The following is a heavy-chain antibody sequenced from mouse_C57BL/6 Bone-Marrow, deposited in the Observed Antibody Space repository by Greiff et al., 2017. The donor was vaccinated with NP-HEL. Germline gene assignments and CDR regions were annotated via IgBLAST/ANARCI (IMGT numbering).Heavy chain of an antibody. CDR2: IRSKSNNYAT. CDR1: GFSFNTYA. Sequence: EVKLMESGGGLVQPKGSLKLSCAASGFSFNTYAMNWVRQAPGKGLEWVARIRSKSNNYATYYADSVKDRFTISRDDSESMLYLQMNNLKTEDTAMYYCVRQRDLLLEDYWGQGTSVTVSS. J-gene: IGHJ4*01. D-gene: IGHD1-1*01. V-gene: IGHV10-1*01. CDR3: VRQRDLLLEDY.